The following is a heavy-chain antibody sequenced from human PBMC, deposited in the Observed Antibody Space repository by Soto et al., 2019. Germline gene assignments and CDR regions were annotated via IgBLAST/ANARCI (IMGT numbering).Heavy chain of an antibody. Sequence: QVQLQESGPGLVKPSQTLSLTCTVSGDSISSGGYYWSWIRPHPGKGLEWIGYIYDNGGAYYSPSLKGRVVISVDRSENQFSLRLSSVTAADTAVYYCARVKGGTTRRAFDSWGQGTLVTVSS. D-gene: IGHD1-7*01. CDR1: GDSISSGGYY. CDR3: ARVKGGTTRRAFDS. V-gene: IGHV4-31*03. J-gene: IGHJ4*02. CDR2: IYDNGGA.